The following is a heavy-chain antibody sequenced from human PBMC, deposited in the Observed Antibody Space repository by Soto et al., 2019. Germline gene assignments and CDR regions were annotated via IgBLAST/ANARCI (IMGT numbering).Heavy chain of an antibody. V-gene: IGHV1-3*05. D-gene: IGHD5-12*01. CDR3: ARAVAVPADCDY. CDR1: GYTFTGYA. CDR2: INAGNGNT. J-gene: IGHJ4*02. Sequence: QVQLVQSGAEEKKPGASVKVSCKASGYTFTGYAMHWVRQAPGQRLEWMGWINAGNGNTKYSQKFQGRVTITRDTSASTAYMEMLRLRSEDTSVYYCARAVAVPADCDYWGQGTLVTVSS.